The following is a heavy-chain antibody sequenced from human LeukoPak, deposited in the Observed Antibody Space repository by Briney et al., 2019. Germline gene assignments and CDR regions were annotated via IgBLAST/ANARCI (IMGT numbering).Heavy chain of an antibody. J-gene: IGHJ6*02. CDR1: GFIFSSYA. Sequence: PGRSLRLSCAASGFIFSSYAMHWVRQAPGKGLEWVAVISYDGSNKYYADSVKGRFTISRDNSKNTLYLQMNSLRAEDTAVYYCAKVIDFWNGMDVWGQGTTVTVSS. D-gene: IGHD3-3*01. CDR2: ISYDGSNK. V-gene: IGHV3-30-3*01. CDR3: AKVIDFWNGMDV.